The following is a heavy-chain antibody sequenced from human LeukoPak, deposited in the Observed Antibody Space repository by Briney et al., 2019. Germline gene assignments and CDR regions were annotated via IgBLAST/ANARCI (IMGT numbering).Heavy chain of an antibody. D-gene: IGHD3-22*01. V-gene: IGHV3-33*06. J-gene: IGHJ4*02. Sequence: PGGSLRLSCAASGFTFSSYGMHWVRQAPGKGLEWVAVIWYDGSNKYYADSVKGRFTISRDNSKNTLYLQMNSLRAEDTAVYYCAKGYYYDGSGYYDYWGQGTLVTVSS. CDR2: IWYDGSNK. CDR1: GFTFSSYG. CDR3: AKGYYYDGSGYYDY.